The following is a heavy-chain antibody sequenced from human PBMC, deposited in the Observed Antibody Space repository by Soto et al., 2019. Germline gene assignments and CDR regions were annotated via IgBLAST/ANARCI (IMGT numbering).Heavy chain of an antibody. CDR2: ISYDGSNK. D-gene: IGHD6-13*01. CDR3: ARSLNRIAAAAPPGY. V-gene: IGHV3-30-3*01. J-gene: IGHJ4*02. Sequence: ESGGGVVQPGRSLRLSCAASGFTFSSYAMHWVRQAPGKGLEWVAVISYDGSNKYYADSVKGRFTISRDNSKNTLYLQMNSLRAEDTAVYYCARSLNRIAAAAPPGYWGQGTLVTVSS. CDR1: GFTFSSYA.